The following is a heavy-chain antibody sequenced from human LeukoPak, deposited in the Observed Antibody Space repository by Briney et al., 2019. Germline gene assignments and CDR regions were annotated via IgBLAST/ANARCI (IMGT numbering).Heavy chain of an antibody. CDR3: ARDGQQWLVYFDY. J-gene: IGHJ4*02. Sequence: GGSLRLSCAASGFTFSSYSMNWVRQAPGKGLEWVSYISSSSSTIYYADSVKGRFTISRDNAKNSLYLQMNSLRAEDTAVYYCARDGQQWLVYFDYWGQGTLVTVSS. D-gene: IGHD6-19*01. V-gene: IGHV3-48*04. CDR2: ISSSSSTI. CDR1: GFTFSSYS.